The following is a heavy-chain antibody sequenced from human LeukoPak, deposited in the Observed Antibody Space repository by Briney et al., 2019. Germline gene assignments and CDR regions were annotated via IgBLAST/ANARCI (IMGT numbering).Heavy chain of an antibody. D-gene: IGHD1-14*01. CDR2: ISSSSSYI. V-gene: IGHV3-21*01. J-gene: IGHJ5*02. Sequence: PGGSLGPPCAASGITFSSYSMNWVPQAPGKGVGWGSSISSSSSYIYYADSVKGRFTISRDNAKNSLYLQMNSLRAEDTAVYYCAREGAREPNWFDPWGQGTLVTVSS. CDR1: GITFSSYS. CDR3: AREGAREPNWFDP.